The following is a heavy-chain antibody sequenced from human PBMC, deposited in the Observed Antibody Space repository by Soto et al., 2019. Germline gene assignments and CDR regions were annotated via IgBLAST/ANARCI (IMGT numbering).Heavy chain of an antibody. Sequence: ASVKVSCKASGGTFSSYAISWVRQAPGQGLERIGGIIPIFGTANYAQKFQGRVTITADKSTSTAYMELSSLRSEDTALYYCSRRHCSSTSCYRRDYYYYGMDVSGQGTTVTVSS. CDR3: SRRHCSSTSCYRRDYYYYGMDV. V-gene: IGHV1-69*06. D-gene: IGHD2-2*02. CDR2: IIPIFGTA. CDR1: GGTFSSYA. J-gene: IGHJ6*02.